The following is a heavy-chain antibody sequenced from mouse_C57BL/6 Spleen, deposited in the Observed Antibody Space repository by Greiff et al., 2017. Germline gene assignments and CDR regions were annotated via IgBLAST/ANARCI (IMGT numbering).Heavy chain of an antibody. CDR1: GFNIKDYY. V-gene: IGHV14-2*01. D-gene: IGHD1-1*01. Sequence: VQLQQPGAELVKPGASVKLSCTASGFNIKDYYMHWVKQRTEQGLEWIGRIDPEDGDTKYAPKFQGKATITADTSSNTAYLQLSSLTSEDTAVYYCAYGSSYGGFAYWGQGTLVTVSA. CDR3: AYGSSYGGFAY. CDR2: IDPEDGDT. J-gene: IGHJ3*01.